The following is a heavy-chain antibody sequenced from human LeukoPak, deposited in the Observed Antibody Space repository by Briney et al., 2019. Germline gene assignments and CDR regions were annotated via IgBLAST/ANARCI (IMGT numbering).Heavy chain of an antibody. D-gene: IGHD3-22*01. CDR3: ARELRYYYGSGYTDY. J-gene: IGHJ4*02. CDR1: GFTFSSYS. V-gene: IGHV3-48*04. CDR2: ISSSSSTI. Sequence: GGSLRLSCAASGFTFSSYSMNWVRQAPGKGLEWVSYISSSSSTIYYADSVKGRFTIFRDNAKNSLYLQMNSLRAEDTAVYYCARELRYYYGSGYTDYWGQGTLVTVSS.